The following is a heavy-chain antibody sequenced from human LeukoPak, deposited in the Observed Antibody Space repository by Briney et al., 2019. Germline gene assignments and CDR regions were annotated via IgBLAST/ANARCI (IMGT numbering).Heavy chain of an antibody. Sequence: SQTLSLTCAISGDSVSSNSVAWNWIRQSPSRGLEWLGRTYYTSKWSSDYAVSVKSRITITPDTSKNQFSLRLASVSPEDTAVYYCARGYLKPGFDHWGQGSLVTVSS. CDR1: GDSVSSNSVA. V-gene: IGHV6-1*01. D-gene: IGHD2-2*02. CDR3: ARGYLKPGFDH. CDR2: TYYTSKWSS. J-gene: IGHJ5*02.